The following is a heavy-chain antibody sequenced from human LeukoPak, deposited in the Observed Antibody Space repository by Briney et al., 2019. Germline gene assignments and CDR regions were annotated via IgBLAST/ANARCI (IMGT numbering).Heavy chain of an antibody. CDR3: ARDLSSSPRGHLKY. V-gene: IGHV1-69*13. CDR1: GGTFSSYA. Sequence: GASVKVSCKASGGTFSSYAISWVRQAPGQGLEWMGGIIPIFGTANYAQKFQGRVTITADESTSTAYMELSSLRSEDTAVYYCARDLSSSPRGHLKYWGQGTLVTVSS. D-gene: IGHD6-6*01. CDR2: IIPIFGTA. J-gene: IGHJ4*02.